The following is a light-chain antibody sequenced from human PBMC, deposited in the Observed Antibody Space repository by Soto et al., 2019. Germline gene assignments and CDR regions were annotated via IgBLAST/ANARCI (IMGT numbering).Light chain of an antibody. CDR3: SSYTSISTVV. Sequence: QSALTQPAFVSGPPGQSITISCTGTSSDVGGYNFVSWYQQHPGKVPKLMVYDVTNRPSGVSNRFSGSKSGNTASLTISGLQAEDEADYYCSSYTSISTVVFGTGTKLTVL. CDR2: DVT. CDR1: SSDVGGYNF. J-gene: IGLJ1*01. V-gene: IGLV2-14*01.